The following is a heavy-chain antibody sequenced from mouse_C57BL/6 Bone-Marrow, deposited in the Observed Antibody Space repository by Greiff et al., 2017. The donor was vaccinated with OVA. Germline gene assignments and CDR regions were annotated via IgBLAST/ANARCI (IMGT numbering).Heavy chain of an antibody. CDR1: GYTFTDYY. V-gene: IGHV1-26*01. D-gene: IGHD2-5*01. CDR3: ASKGYYSNYEGYYAMDD. J-gene: IGHJ4*01. Sequence: EVQLQQSGPELVKPGASVKISCKASGYTFTDYYMNWVKQSHGKSLEWIGDINPNNGGTSYNQKFKGKATLTVDKSSSTAYMELRSLTSEDSAVYDCASKGYYSNYEGYYAMDDWGQGTSVTVAS. CDR2: INPNNGGT.